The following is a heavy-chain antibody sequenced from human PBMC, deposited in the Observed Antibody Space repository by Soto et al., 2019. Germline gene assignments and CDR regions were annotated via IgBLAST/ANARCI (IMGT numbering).Heavy chain of an antibody. D-gene: IGHD4-4*01. CDR2: ITSVGYT. CDR3: AKDLIDYCNSCFDY. CDR1: GFSFSNYA. V-gene: IGHV3-23*01. J-gene: IGHJ4*02. Sequence: PGGSLRLSCATSGFSFSNYAMSWVRQAPGKGLEWVAAITSVGYTYYVDSLKGRFTISRDNSKNTLYLQMNSLRAEDTAVYYCAKDLIDYCNSCFDYWGQGTLVTVSS.